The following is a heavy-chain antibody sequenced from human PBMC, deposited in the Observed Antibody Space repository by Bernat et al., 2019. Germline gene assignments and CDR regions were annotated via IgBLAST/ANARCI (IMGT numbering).Heavy chain of an antibody. Sequence: QLQLQESGPGLVKPSETLSLTCTVSGGSISSSSYYWGWLRQPPGKGLEWIGSIYYSGSTYYNPSLKSRVTISVDTSKNQFYLNLSSVTAADTAVYYCATYSSSCDAFDIWGQGTMVTVSS. J-gene: IGHJ3*02. CDR1: GGSISSSSYY. V-gene: IGHV4-39*01. CDR3: ATYSSSCDAFDI. CDR2: IYYSGST. D-gene: IGHD6-13*01.